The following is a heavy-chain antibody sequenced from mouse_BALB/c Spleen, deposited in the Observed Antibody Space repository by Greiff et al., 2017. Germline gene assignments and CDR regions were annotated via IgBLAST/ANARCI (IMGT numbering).Heavy chain of an antibody. J-gene: IGHJ4*01. V-gene: IGHV1-87*01. CDR3: ATYYYGSSWDY. CDR1: GYTFTSYW. CDR2: IYPGDGDT. Sequence: QVQLQQSGAELARPGASVKLSCKASGYTFTSYWMQWVKQRPGQGLEWIGAIYPGDGDTRYTQKFKGKATLTADKSSSTAYMQLSSLASEDSAVYYCATYYYGSSWDYWGQGTSVTVSS. D-gene: IGHD1-1*01.